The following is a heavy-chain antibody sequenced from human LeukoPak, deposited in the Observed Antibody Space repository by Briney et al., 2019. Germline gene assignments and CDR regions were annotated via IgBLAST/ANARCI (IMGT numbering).Heavy chain of an antibody. CDR3: ASDYYGSGTYRHDY. V-gene: IGHV3-30*04. CDR1: GFTFSSYA. CDR2: ISYDGSNK. J-gene: IGHJ4*02. D-gene: IGHD3-10*01. Sequence: LAGGSLRLSCAASGFTFSSYAMHWVRQAPGKGLEWVAVISYDGSNKYYADSVKGRFTISRDNSKNTLYLQMNSLRAEDTAVYYCASDYYGSGTYRHDYWGQGTLVTVSS.